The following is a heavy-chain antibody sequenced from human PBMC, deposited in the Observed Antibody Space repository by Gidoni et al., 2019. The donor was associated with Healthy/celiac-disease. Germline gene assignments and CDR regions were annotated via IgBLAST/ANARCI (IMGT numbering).Heavy chain of an antibody. CDR3: ARVLWFGELRGGFDY. Sequence: QVQLQESGPGLVKPSETLSLTCTVSGGSISSYYWSWIRQPPGKGLEWIGYINYSGSTNYNPSLKSRVTISVDTSKNQFSLKLSSVTAADTAVYYCARVLWFGELRGGFDYWGQGTLVTVSS. V-gene: IGHV4-59*08. CDR2: INYSGST. D-gene: IGHD3-10*01. CDR1: GGSISSYY. J-gene: IGHJ4*02.